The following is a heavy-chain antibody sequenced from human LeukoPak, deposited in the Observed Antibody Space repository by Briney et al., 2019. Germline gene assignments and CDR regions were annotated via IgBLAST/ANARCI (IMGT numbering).Heavy chain of an antibody. J-gene: IGHJ4*02. V-gene: IGHV3-23*01. CDR3: AKSAHSSWYGALDY. Sequence: PGASLTLSCAASGFTFTNYAMYWVRQAPGKGLEWVTAVSGRDDSTYYADSVKGRFSISRDNSKNTQYLQMNSLRAEDTAVYYCAKSAHSSWYGALDYSGQGTLVTVSS. D-gene: IGHD6-13*01. CDR1: GFTFTNYA. CDR2: VSGRDDST.